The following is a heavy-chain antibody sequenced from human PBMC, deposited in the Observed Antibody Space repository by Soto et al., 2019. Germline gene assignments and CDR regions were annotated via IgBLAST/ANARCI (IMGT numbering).Heavy chain of an antibody. J-gene: IGHJ4*02. Sequence: SVKVSCKASGGTFSSYAISWVRQAPGQGREWMGGIIPIFGTANYAQKFQGRVTITADESTSTAYMELSSLRSEDTAVYYCARDYDILTGLPDYWGQGTLVTVSS. CDR2: IIPIFGTA. D-gene: IGHD3-9*01. V-gene: IGHV1-69*13. CDR1: GGTFSSYA. CDR3: ARDYDILTGLPDY.